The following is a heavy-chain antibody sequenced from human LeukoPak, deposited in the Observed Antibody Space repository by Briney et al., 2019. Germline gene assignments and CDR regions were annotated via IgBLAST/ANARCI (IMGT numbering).Heavy chain of an antibody. CDR3: ASSRYYYDGSGHLFHY. V-gene: IGHV5-51*01. CDR2: IYPGDSDT. CDR1: GYSSINYW. D-gene: IGHD3-22*01. Sequence: GESLQISCKGSGYSSINYWIAWVRPLPGEGLEWMGTIYPGDSDTRFSPSFQGQVTFSADKSISTAYLQWDSLKASDTAMYYCASSRYYYDGSGHLFHYWGQGTLVTVSS. J-gene: IGHJ4*02.